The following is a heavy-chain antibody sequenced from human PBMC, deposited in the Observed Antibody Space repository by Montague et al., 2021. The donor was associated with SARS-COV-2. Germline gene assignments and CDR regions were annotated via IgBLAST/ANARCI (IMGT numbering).Heavy chain of an antibody. CDR3: ARGPDSSGYYNDFDY. D-gene: IGHD3-22*01. J-gene: IGHJ4*02. CDR1: GGSISSSHW. CDR2: IYDSETI. Sequence: SETLSLTCAVSGGSISSSHWFTLVRQPPGKVLEWIGDIYDSETINYNPSLKRRVTISVDRTKNQFSLKLSSVTAADTAVYYCARGPDSSGYYNDFDYWGQGTLVTVSS. V-gene: IGHV4-4*02.